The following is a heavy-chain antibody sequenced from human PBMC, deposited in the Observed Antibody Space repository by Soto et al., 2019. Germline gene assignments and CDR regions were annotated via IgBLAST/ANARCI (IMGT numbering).Heavy chain of an antibody. V-gene: IGHV1-2*02. CDR3: ARDQVPYYDYVWGSYRYRSYYYGMDV. CDR2: INPNSGGT. J-gene: IGHJ6*02. CDR1: GYTFTGYY. Sequence: QVQLVQSGAEVKKPGASVKVSCKASGYTFTGYYMHWVRQAPGQGLEWMGWINPNSGGTNYAQKFQGRVTMTRDTSISTAYMELSRLRSDDTAVYYCARDQVPYYDYVWGSYRYRSYYYGMDVWGQGTTVTVSS. D-gene: IGHD3-16*02.